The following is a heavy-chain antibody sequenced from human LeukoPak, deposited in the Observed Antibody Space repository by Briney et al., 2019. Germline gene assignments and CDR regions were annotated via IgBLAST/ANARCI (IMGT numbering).Heavy chain of an antibody. CDR2: ISAYNGNT. Sequence: GASVNVSCTASGYTFTSYGISGVRQAPGQGLEWMGWISAYNGNTNYAQKLQGRVAMTTDTSTSTAYMKLRSLRSDDTAVYYCARGVGYYDSSGYSLYWGQGTLVTVSS. D-gene: IGHD3-22*01. J-gene: IGHJ4*02. CDR3: ARGVGYYDSSGYSLY. V-gene: IGHV1-18*01. CDR1: GYTFTSYG.